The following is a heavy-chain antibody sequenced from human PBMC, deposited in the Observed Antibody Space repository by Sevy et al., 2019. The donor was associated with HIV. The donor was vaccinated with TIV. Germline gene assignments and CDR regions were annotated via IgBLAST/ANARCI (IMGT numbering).Heavy chain of an antibody. CDR1: GFTFSSYA. J-gene: IGHJ4*02. D-gene: IGHD4-17*01. CDR2: ISSGSSYT. Sequence: GGSLRLSCAASGFTFSSYAMHWVRQAPGKGLEWVSYISSGSSYTNYADSVKGRFTISRDNAKNSLYLQLHSLSAEDTAIYYCARDRRNYGGQYFDYWGRGTPVTVSS. V-gene: IGHV3-21*05. CDR3: ARDRRNYGGQYFDY.